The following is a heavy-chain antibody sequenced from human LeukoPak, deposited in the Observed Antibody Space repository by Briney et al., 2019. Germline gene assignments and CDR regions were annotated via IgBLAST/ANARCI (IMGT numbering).Heavy chain of an antibody. Sequence: GGSLGLSCAASGFTFGNSWVHWVRQAPGKGLVWVSLINADGSTATYADSVKGRFTISRDNARNTLSLQMNSLIIEDTAVYYCVVVVEPPDSDGFDVWGQGTMITVSS. CDR1: GFTFGNSW. CDR2: INADGSTA. J-gene: IGHJ3*01. CDR3: VVVVEPPDSDGFDV. D-gene: IGHD1-14*01. V-gene: IGHV3-74*01.